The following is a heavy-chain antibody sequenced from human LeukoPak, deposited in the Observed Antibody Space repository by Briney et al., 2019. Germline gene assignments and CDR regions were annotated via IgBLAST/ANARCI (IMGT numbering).Heavy chain of an antibody. Sequence: PSETLSLSCTVSGGSISSSIYYWGWIRQPPGKGLEWIGSIYYSGSTYYNPSLKSRVAISVDTSKNQFSLKLSSVTAADTAVYYCARVYIVGATPLIDYWGQGTLVTVSS. CDR1: GGSISSSIYY. J-gene: IGHJ4*02. D-gene: IGHD1-26*01. CDR2: IYYSGST. CDR3: ARVYIVGATPLIDY. V-gene: IGHV4-39*07.